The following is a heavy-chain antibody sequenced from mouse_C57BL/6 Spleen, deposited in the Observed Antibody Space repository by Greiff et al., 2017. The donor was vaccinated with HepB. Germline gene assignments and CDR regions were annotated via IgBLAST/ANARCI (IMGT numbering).Heavy chain of an antibody. D-gene: IGHD4-1*01. CDR3: ARHEVGRWYFDV. CDR2: ISSGGSYT. Sequence: EVQVVESGGDLVKPGGSLKLSCAASGFTFSSYGMSWVRQTPDKRLEWVATISSGGSYTYYPDSVKGRFTISRDNAKNTLYLQMSSLKSEDTAMYYCARHEVGRWYFDVWGTGTTVTVSS. V-gene: IGHV5-6*01. J-gene: IGHJ1*03. CDR1: GFTFSSYG.